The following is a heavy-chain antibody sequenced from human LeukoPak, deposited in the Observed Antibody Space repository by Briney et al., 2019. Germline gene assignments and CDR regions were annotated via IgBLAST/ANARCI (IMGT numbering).Heavy chain of an antibody. CDR3: AKDRRNDFDY. CDR2: ISYDGSNK. CDR1: GFTFSSYA. V-gene: IGHV3-30-3*01. D-gene: IGHD1-14*01. J-gene: IGHJ4*02. Sequence: GGSLRLSCTASGFTFSSYAMHWVRQAPGKGLEWVALISYDGSNKYYADSVKGRFTISRDNAKNSLYLQMNRLRAEDTALYYCAKDRRNDFDYWGQGTLVTVSS.